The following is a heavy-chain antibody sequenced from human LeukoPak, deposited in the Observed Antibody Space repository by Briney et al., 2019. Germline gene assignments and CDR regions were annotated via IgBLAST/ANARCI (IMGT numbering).Heavy chain of an antibody. V-gene: IGHV3-48*02. J-gene: IGHJ4*02. D-gene: IGHD5-12*01. CDR1: GFTFSSYS. CDR2: ISSSSSSI. CDR3: AKGSAFIIVATIFDY. Sequence: GGSLRLSCAASGFTFSSYSMNWVRQAPGRGLEWVSYISSSSSSIYYADSVMGRFTISRDNAQNSLYLQMNSLRDEDTAVYYCAKGSAFIIVATIFDYWGQGTLVTVSS.